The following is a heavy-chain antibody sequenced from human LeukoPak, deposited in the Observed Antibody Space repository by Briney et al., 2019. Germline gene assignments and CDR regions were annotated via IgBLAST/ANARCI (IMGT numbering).Heavy chain of an antibody. CDR2: IQYDESLK. Sequence: PGGSLRLSCEASGFTFSRFGMNWVRQAPGKGLEWVAFIQYDESLKCYLGSVKGRFATSRDNARNSVYLQMNSLRVEDTAVYYCARDPLRYLRVGHYDYWGQGTLVAVSS. J-gene: IGHJ4*02. V-gene: IGHV3-30*02. CDR3: ARDPLRYLRVGHYDY. D-gene: IGHD3-9*01. CDR1: GFTFSRFG.